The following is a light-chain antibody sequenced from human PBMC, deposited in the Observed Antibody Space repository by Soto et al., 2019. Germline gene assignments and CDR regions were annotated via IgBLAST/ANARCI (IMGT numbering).Light chain of an antibody. V-gene: IGLV2-14*01. CDR2: EVT. J-gene: IGLJ3*02. CDR3: KSRTTRNTLV. Sequence: QSALTQPASVSGSPGQPITISCTGTSSDVGGYNYVSWYQQHPGKAPKLIIYEVTRRPSGVSSRFYGSRSGNTASLTISGLQAEDEADYYCKSRTTRNTLVFGGGTKLTVL. CDR1: SSDVGGYNY.